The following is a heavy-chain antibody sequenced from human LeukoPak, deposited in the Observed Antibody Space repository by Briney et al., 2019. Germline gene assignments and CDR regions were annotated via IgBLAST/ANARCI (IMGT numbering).Heavy chain of an antibody. Sequence: PGGSLRLSCAASVFTFSSYSMNWVRQAPGKGLEWVSSISSSSSYIHYADSVKGRFTISRDNAKNSLYLQMNSLGAEDTAVYYCARSSYSSSWYVDYWGQGTLVTVSS. V-gene: IGHV3-21*01. D-gene: IGHD6-13*01. CDR2: ISSSSSYI. J-gene: IGHJ4*02. CDR1: VFTFSSYS. CDR3: ARSSYSSSWYVDY.